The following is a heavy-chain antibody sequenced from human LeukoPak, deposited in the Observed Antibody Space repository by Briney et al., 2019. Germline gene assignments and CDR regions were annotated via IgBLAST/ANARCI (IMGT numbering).Heavy chain of an antibody. D-gene: IGHD2-2*01. J-gene: IGHJ4*02. V-gene: IGHV1-69*13. Sequence: ASVKVSCKASGGSFTNYAVSWLRQAPGHGLEWMGAIVPMFTTSDYAQKFWDRVTITADESTSTVYMDMRRLTYEETAIYYCARVKESAPVAAAIPYFFDRWGQGTLVTVSS. CDR1: GGSFTNYA. CDR2: IVPMFTTS. CDR3: ARVKESAPVAAAIPYFFDR.